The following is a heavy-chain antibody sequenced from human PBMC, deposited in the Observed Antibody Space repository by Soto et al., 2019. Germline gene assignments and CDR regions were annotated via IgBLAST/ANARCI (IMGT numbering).Heavy chain of an antibody. CDR1: GGSFSGYY. J-gene: IGHJ5*02. Sequence: SETLSLTCAVYGGSFSGYYWSWIRQPPGKGLEWIGEINHSGSTNYNPSLKSRVTISVDTSKNQFSLKLSSVTAADTAVYYCARGRCSGGSCYLDNWFDPWGQGTLVIVSS. CDR3: ARGRCSGGSCYLDNWFDP. CDR2: INHSGST. V-gene: IGHV4-34*01. D-gene: IGHD2-15*01.